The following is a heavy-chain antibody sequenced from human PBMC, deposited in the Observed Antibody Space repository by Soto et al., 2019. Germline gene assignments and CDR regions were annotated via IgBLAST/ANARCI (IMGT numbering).Heavy chain of an antibody. CDR1: GGSISSYY. Sequence: SETLSLTCTVSGGSISSYYWSWIRQPPGKGLEWIGYIYYSGSTNYNPSLKSRVTISVDTSKNQFSLKLSSVTAADTAVYYCARAREGVAAYYFDYWGQGTLVTVSS. CDR3: ARAREGVAAYYFDY. J-gene: IGHJ4*02. D-gene: IGHD2-15*01. V-gene: IGHV4-59*01. CDR2: IYYSGST.